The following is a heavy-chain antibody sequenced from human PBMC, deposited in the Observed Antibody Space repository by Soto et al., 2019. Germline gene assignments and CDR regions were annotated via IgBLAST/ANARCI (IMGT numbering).Heavy chain of an antibody. V-gene: IGHV4-34*01. Sequence: QVQLQQWGAGLLTPSETLSLNCAVNGGSLSHYYWSWIRQPPGKGLEWIGEIKGDGSTNYSPSLKSRATISSDTSNNQFSLRLYAVTAADTGVYYCARGQEGVVATHWDQGTLVTVSS. CDR3: ARGQEGVVATH. D-gene: IGHD5-12*01. CDR1: GGSLSHYY. CDR2: IKGDGST. J-gene: IGHJ4*02.